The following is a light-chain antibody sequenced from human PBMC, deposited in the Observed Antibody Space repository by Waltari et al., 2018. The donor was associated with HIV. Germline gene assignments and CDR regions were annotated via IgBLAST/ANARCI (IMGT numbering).Light chain of an antibody. Sequence: DIRMTQSPLSLSASVGDRVIIACRASQNIGTYLNWYQQKPGNAPKLLIYTASTLQSGVPSRFSGGGSGADFTLTIHNLQPEDIATYYCQQTYSSGTFGQGTKVEIK. CDR3: QQTYSSGT. CDR1: QNIGTY. V-gene: IGKV1-39*01. J-gene: IGKJ1*01. CDR2: TAS.